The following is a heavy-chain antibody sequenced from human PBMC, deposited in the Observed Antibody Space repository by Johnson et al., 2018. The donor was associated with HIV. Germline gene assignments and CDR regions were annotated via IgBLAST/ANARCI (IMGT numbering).Heavy chain of an antibody. D-gene: IGHD4-17*01. V-gene: IGHV3-30-3*01. CDR1: GVTFSSHA. CDR2: ISYDGSNK. CDR3: ATLTVRSRAFDL. Sequence: QMLLVESGGGLVQPGGSLRLSCAASGVTFSSHAMHWVRQAPGKGLDWVTVISYDGSNKYYADSVKGRFTISRDNSKNTLHLQMNSLRPEDTAVYYCATLTVRSRAFDLWGQGTLVTVSS. J-gene: IGHJ3*01.